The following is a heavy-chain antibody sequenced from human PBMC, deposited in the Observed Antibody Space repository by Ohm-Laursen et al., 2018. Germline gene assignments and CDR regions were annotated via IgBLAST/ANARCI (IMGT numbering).Heavy chain of an antibody. CDR3: ARDVAGIYGSDGFDV. D-gene: IGHD6-13*01. CDR2: INWNSDSR. CDR1: GFQFDSYS. Sequence: SLRLSCAASGFQFDSYSMHWVRQAPGKGLEWVSVINWNSDSRIYADSVKGRFTISRDNAKNSLYLQMNSLRAEDTAVYYCARDVAGIYGSDGFDVWGQGTMVTVSS. V-gene: IGHV3-9*01. J-gene: IGHJ3*01.